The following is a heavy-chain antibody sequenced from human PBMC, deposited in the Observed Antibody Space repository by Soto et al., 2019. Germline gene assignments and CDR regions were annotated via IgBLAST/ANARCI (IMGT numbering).Heavy chain of an antibody. CDR3: AKDRGVFGKQIDY. CDR1: GFNFDDYA. CDR2: ISWNSGSI. Sequence: PGGSLRLSCAASGFNFDDYATNWVRQAPGKGLEWVSSISWNSGSIGYADSVKGRFTISRDKAKNSLYLQMNSLTPEDTAFYYCAKDRGVFGKQIDYWGQGTQVTVSS. V-gene: IGHV3-9*01. J-gene: IGHJ4*02. D-gene: IGHD3-10*01.